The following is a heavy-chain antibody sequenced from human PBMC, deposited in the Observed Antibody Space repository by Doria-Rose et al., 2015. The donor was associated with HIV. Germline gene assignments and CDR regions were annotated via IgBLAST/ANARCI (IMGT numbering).Heavy chain of an antibody. CDR2: IFSDDER. CDR1: GVSLSSPGMG. D-gene: IGHD6-13*01. J-gene: IGHJ4*02. V-gene: IGHV2-26*01. Sequence: QITLKESGPVLVKPTETLTLTCTVSGVSLSSPGMGVSWIRQPPGKALEWLANIFSDDERSYKTSLKSRLTISRVTSKSQVVLPMTDMDPVDTATYYCARVKSSRWYHKYYVDFWGQGTLVIVSA. CDR3: ARVKSSRWYHKYYVDF.